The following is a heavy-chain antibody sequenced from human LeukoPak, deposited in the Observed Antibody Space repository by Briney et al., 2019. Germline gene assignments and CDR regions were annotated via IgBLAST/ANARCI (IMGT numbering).Heavy chain of an antibody. CDR2: ISAYNGNT. CDR3: AKDIVVVPAALGGYYYYGMDV. J-gene: IGHJ6*02. V-gene: IGHV1-18*01. Sequence: ASVKVSCTASGYTFTSYGISWVRQAPGQGLEWMGWISAYNGNTNYAQKLQGRVTMTTDTSTSTAYMELRSLRSDDTAVYYCAKDIVVVPAALGGYYYYGMDVWGQGTTVTVSS. CDR1: GYTFTSYG. D-gene: IGHD2-2*01.